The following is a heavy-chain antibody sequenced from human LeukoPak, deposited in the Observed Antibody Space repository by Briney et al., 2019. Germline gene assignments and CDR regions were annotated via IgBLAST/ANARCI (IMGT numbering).Heavy chain of an antibody. CDR2: IFPSGTT. V-gene: IGHV4-4*07. CDR1: GGSLSSYY. D-gene: IGHD2-15*01. J-gene: IGHJ4*02. CDR3: AREEFCNGGGCSFDS. Sequence: SETLSLTCSVSGGSLSSYYWSRIRQSAGKGLEWIGRIFPSGTTNYNPSLKSRVTVSLDTSKNHFSLNLSSVTAADTAMYYCAREEFCNGGGCSFDSWGQGALVTVPS.